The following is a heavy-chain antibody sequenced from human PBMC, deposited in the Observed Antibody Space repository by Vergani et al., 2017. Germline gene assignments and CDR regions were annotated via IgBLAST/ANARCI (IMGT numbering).Heavy chain of an antibody. CDR1: VFTFGYYA. V-gene: IGHV3-49*03. Sequence: EVQLVESGGDLVQPGRSLRLSCTASVFTFGYYAMDWFPQAPGQGLEWVGGIRSKAYGQATIYAASVKGRFTISRDDSKSIAYLQMNNLQTEDTAMYYCVRDQVTMLRGSDALDIWGQGTMVTVSS. CDR3: VRDQVTMLRGSDALDI. J-gene: IGHJ3*02. CDR2: IRSKAYGQAT. D-gene: IGHD3-10*01.